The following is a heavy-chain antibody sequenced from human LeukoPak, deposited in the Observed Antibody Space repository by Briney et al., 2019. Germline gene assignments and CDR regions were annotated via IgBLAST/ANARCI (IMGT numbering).Heavy chain of an antibody. D-gene: IGHD2-15*01. CDR3: AKDVASSVEYFDY. J-gene: IGHJ4*02. Sequence: PGGSLRLSCAASGFTFSSCGMHWVRQAPGKGLEWVAVISYDGSNKYYADSVKGRFTISRDNSKNTLYLQMNSLRAEDTAVYYCAKDVASSVEYFDYWGQGTLVTVSS. CDR2: ISYDGSNK. CDR1: GFTFSSCG. V-gene: IGHV3-30*18.